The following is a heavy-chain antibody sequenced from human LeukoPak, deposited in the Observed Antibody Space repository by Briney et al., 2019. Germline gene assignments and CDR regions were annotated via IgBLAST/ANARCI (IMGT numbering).Heavy chain of an antibody. CDR1: GGSISSSSYY. Sequence: PSETLSLTCTVSGGSISSSSYYWGWIRQPPGKGLEWIGSIYYSGSTYYNPSLKSRVTISVDTSKNQFSLKLSSVTAADTAVYYCARPWWQADAFDIWGQGTMVTVS. V-gene: IGHV4-39*01. D-gene: IGHD2-15*01. CDR2: IYYSGST. J-gene: IGHJ3*02. CDR3: ARPWWQADAFDI.